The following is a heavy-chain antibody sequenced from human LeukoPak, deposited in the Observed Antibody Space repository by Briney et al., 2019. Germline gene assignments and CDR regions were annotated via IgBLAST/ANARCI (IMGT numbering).Heavy chain of an antibody. CDR3: ARRRLRDYASDY. J-gene: IGHJ4*02. Sequence: TSETLSLTCTVSGGSISSSSYYWGWIRQPPGKGLEWIGSIYYSGSTYYNPSLKSRVTISVDTSKNQFSLKLSSVTAADTAVYYCARRRLRDYASDYWGQGTLVTVSS. CDR2: IYYSGST. D-gene: IGHD3-16*01. CDR1: GGSISSSSYY. V-gene: IGHV4-39*01.